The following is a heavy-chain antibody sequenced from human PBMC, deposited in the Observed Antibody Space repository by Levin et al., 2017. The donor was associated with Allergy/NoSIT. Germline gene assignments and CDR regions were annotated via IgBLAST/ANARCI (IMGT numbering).Heavy chain of an antibody. CDR2: IIPLLGIT. D-gene: IGHD5-12*01. V-gene: IGHV1-69*04. CDR1: GGTFSSYA. CDR3: ASGIVALHDYYYYYMDV. Sequence: PGESLKISCKASGGTFSSYAISWVRQAPGQGLEWMGRIIPLLGITNYAQKFQGRVTITADKSTSTAYMEVSSLRSEDTAVYYCASGIVALHDYYYYYMDVWGKGTTVTVSS. J-gene: IGHJ6*03.